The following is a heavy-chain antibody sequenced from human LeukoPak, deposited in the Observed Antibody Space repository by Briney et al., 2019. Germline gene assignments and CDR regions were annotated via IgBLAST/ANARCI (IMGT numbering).Heavy chain of an antibody. Sequence: GGSLRLSCAASGFTFDDYAMHWVRHAPGKGLEWVSLISWDGGSTYYADSVKGRFTISRDNSKNSLYLQMNSLRAEDTALYYCAKAHVQRSYYYYYMDVWGKGTTVTVSS. J-gene: IGHJ6*03. CDR1: GFTFDDYA. D-gene: IGHD6-25*01. V-gene: IGHV3-43D*03. CDR2: ISWDGGST. CDR3: AKAHVQRSYYYYYMDV.